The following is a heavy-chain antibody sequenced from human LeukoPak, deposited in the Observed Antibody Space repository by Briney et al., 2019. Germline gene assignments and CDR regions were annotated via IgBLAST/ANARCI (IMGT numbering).Heavy chain of an antibody. CDR2: IKPDGSEK. Sequence: PGGSLRLSCAASGFTFSVYWMTWVRQAPGKGLEWVANIKPDGSEKYYVDSVKGRFTISRDNAKNSLYLQMNSLRAEDTAVYYCARDPQYCAGDCHYGRFDYWGQGTLFTVSS. J-gene: IGHJ4*02. V-gene: IGHV3-7*01. CDR1: GFTFSVYW. CDR3: ARDPQYCAGDCHYGRFDY. D-gene: IGHD2-21*02.